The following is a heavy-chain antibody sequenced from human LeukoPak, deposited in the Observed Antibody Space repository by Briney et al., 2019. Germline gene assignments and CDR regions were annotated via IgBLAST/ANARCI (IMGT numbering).Heavy chain of an antibody. CDR2: IHYSGST. V-gene: IGHV4-59*01. J-gene: IGHJ1*01. D-gene: IGHD2-21*02. CDR1: GCTIRSYY. Sequence: SETLSLTCTVSGCTIRSYYWSWIRQPPGKGLEWIGYIHYSGSTNYNPSLKSRVTISVDTSKKQFSLKLSSVTAADAAVYYCAGGDPAAYFQHWGQGTLVTVSS. CDR3: AGGDPAAYFQH.